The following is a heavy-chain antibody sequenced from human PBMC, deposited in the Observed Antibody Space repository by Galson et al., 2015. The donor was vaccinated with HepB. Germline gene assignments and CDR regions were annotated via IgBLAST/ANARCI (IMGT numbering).Heavy chain of an antibody. V-gene: IGHV1-18*01. CDR3: AREPPYDFWSGYYYYGMDV. J-gene: IGHJ6*02. CDR1: GYTFTSYG. D-gene: IGHD3-3*01. CDR2: ISAYNGNT. Sequence: SVKVSCKASGYTFTSYGISWVRQAPGQGLEWMGWISAYNGNTNYAQKLQGRVTMTTDTSTSTAYMELRSLRSDDTAVYYCAREPPYDFWSGYYYYGMDVWGQGTTVTVSS.